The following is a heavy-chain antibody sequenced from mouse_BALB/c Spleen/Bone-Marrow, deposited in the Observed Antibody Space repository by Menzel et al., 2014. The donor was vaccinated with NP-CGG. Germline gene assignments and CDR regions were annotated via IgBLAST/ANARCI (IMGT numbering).Heavy chain of an antibody. D-gene: IGHD1-1*01. Sequence: VQLQQSGPELVKPGASVKIPCKASGYSFTVYFMNWVKQSHGKSLEWIGRINPYNGDTFYNQKFKGKATLTVDKSSSTAHMELRSLASEDSAVYYCARSGYYGSSYFDYWGQGTTLTVSS. V-gene: IGHV1-20*02. CDR3: ARSGYYGSSYFDY. CDR2: INPYNGDT. J-gene: IGHJ2*01. CDR1: GYSFTVYF.